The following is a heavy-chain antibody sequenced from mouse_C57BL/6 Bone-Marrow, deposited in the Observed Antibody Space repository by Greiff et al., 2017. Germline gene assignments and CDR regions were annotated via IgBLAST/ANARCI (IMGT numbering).Heavy chain of an antibody. V-gene: IGHV1-81*01. CDR2: IYPRSGNT. CDR3: ARARYYYGSSPYAMDY. Sequence: QVQLQQSGAELARPGASVKLSCKASGYTFTSYGISWVKQRTGQGLEWIGEIYPRSGNTYYNEKFKGKATLTADKSSSTAYMELRSLTSEDSAVYCGARARYYYGSSPYAMDYWGQGTSVTVSS. D-gene: IGHD1-1*01. J-gene: IGHJ4*01. CDR1: GYTFTSYG.